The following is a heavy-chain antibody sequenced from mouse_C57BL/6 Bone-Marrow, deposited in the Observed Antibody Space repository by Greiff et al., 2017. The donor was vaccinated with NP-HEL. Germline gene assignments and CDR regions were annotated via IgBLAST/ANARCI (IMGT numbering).Heavy chain of an antibody. CDR1: GYTFPSYG. D-gene: IGHD1-1*01. Sequence: VQLQQPGTELVKPGASVKLSCKASGYTFPSYGWPGVKRRPGQALRWMGNINPSNGGTNYNEKFKSKATLTVDKSSSTAYMQLSSLTSEDSAVYYCARHYYGSSYAMDYWGQGTSVTVSS. CDR2: INPSNGGT. J-gene: IGHJ4*01. V-gene: IGHV1-53*01. CDR3: ARHYYGSSYAMDY.